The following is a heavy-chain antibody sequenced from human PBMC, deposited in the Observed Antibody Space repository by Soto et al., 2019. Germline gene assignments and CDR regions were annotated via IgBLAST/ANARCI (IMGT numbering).Heavy chain of an antibody. D-gene: IGHD2-15*01. CDR2: SA. Sequence: QVQLVQSGAEVTKPGSSVKVSCKASGGTFSIYTISWVRQAPGQGLEWMGGSANSAQKFQGRLTVTADESTSTVYLELSSLTSEHTAVYYCAREGPPDIAWFDPWGQGPLVSVSS. V-gene: IGHV1-69*01. CDR3: AREGPPDIAWFDP. CDR1: GGTFSIYT. J-gene: IGHJ5*02.